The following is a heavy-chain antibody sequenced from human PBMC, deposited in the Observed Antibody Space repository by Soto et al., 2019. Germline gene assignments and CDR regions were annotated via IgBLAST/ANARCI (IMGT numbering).Heavy chain of an antibody. J-gene: IGHJ5*02. Sequence: GGSLRLSCAASGFTFSSYWMSWVRQAPGKGLEWVANIKQDGSEKYYVDSVKGRFTISRDNAKNSLYLQMNSLRAEDTAVYYCERDLYSNWFDPWGQGTLVTVSS. D-gene: IGHD2-2*02. V-gene: IGHV3-7*01. CDR3: ERDLYSNWFDP. CDR1: GFTFSSYW. CDR2: IKQDGSEK.